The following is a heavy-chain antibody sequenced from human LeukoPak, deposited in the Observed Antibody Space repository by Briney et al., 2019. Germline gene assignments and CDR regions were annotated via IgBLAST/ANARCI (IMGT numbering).Heavy chain of an antibody. Sequence: GGALRLSCAVSGFIFSSSAMSWVRQAPGKGLEWVSAISGGGDDTSYADSARGRFTVSRDNSKNTLYLQMNSLRAEDTAVYYCAKDSRESSGHFPYYYYYHYGLDVWGQGTTVTVSS. J-gene: IGHJ6*02. CDR1: GFIFSSSA. D-gene: IGHD3-22*01. V-gene: IGHV3-23*01. CDR2: ISGGGDDT. CDR3: AKDSRESSGHFPYYYYYHYGLDV.